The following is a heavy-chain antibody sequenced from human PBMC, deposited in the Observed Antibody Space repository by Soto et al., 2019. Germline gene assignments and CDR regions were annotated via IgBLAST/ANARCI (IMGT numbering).Heavy chain of an antibody. J-gene: IGHJ6*02. CDR3: AKGSSASGYSGMDV. CDR2: ISASGSDT. Sequence: GGSLRLSCTASEITFSSYAMNWVRQAPGKGLEWVSVISASGSDTFYADSVKGRFAISRDNSRNMVFLQMHSLRAEDTALYYCAKGSSASGYSGMDVWGQGTTVTVSS. V-gene: IGHV3-23*01. D-gene: IGHD2-2*01. CDR1: EITFSSYA.